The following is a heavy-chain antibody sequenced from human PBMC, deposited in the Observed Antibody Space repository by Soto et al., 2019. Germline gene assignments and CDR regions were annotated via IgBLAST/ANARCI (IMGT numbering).Heavy chain of an antibody. CDR1: GYTFTGYY. CDR2: IIPIFGTA. J-gene: IGHJ4*02. CDR3: ARGWFGVLDY. V-gene: IGHV1-69*01. Sequence: QVQLVQSGAEVKKPGASVKVSCKASGYTFTGYYMHWVRQAPGQGLEWMGGIIPIFGTANYAQKFQGRVTITADESTSTAYMELSSLRSEDTAVYYCARGWFGVLDYWGQGTLVTVSS. D-gene: IGHD3-10*01.